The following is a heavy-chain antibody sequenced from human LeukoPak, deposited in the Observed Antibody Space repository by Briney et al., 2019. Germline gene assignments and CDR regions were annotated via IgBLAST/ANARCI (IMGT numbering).Heavy chain of an antibody. CDR2: IKQDGSEK. D-gene: IGHD3-22*01. CDR3: ARGYYYDSSGYYW. CDR1: GFTFSSYW. V-gene: IGHV3-7*03. Sequence: RPGGSLRLSCAASGFTFSSYWMSWVRQAPGKGLEWVANIKQDGSEKYYVDSVKGRFTISRDNAKNSLYLQMNSLRAEDTAVYYCARGYYYDSSGYYWWGQGTLVTVSS. J-gene: IGHJ4*02.